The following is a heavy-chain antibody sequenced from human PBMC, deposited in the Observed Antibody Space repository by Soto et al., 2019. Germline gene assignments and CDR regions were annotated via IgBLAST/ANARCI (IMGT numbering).Heavy chain of an antibody. CDR1: GGSISSSSYY. Sequence: QLQLQESGPGLVKPAETLSLTCTVSGGSISSSSYYWGWIRQPPGKVLEWLGSIYSSEITYYNPSLKSRVTLSVDTSKNQFSLKLNSVTAADTAVYYCARPPTANLDACEIWGQGTMVTVSS. CDR3: ARPPTANLDACEI. D-gene: IGHD7-27*01. J-gene: IGHJ3*02. CDR2: IYSSEIT. V-gene: IGHV4-39*01.